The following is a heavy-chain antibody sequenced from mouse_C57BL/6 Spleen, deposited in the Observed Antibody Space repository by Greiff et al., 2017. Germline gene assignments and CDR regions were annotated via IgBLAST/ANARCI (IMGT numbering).Heavy chain of an antibody. D-gene: IGHD1-1*01. CDR3: ARKTYYYGSSPSYAMDY. Sequence: QVQLQQPGAELVRPGTSVKLSCTASGYTFTSYWMHWVKQRPGQGLEWIGVIDPSDSYTNYNQKFTGQATLTVDTSSSTAYMQLSSLTSEDSAVYYCARKTYYYGSSPSYAMDYWGQGTSVTVSS. CDR1: GYTFTSYW. CDR2: IDPSDSYT. J-gene: IGHJ4*01. V-gene: IGHV1-59*01.